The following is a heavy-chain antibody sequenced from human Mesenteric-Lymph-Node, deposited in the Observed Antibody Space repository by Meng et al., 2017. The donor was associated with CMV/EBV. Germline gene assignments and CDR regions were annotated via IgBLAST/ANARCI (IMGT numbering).Heavy chain of an antibody. V-gene: IGHV1-3*01. D-gene: IGHD6-13*01. CDR2: INGGHGNT. CDR1: GYPVL. Sequence: ASVEVSCEASGYPVLHWVRQAPGGSLEWMGWINGGHGNTKYSQRFQDRVTISRDTYATTAYLELSSLRFEDTAVYYCARGSLASAGTWGQGTLVTVSS. CDR3: ARGSLASAGT. J-gene: IGHJ4*02.